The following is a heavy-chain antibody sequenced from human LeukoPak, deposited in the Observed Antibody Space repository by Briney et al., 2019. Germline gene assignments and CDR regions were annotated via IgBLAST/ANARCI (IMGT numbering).Heavy chain of an antibody. V-gene: IGHV4-39*01. D-gene: IGHD3-22*01. CDR3: ARHGPGADYYDSSGYYYYWYFDL. Sequence: KPSETLSLTCTVSGGSISSSSYYWGWIRQPPGKGLEWIGSIYYSGSTYYNPFLKSRVTISVDTSKNQFSLKLSSVTAADTAVYYCARHGPGADYYDSSGYYYYWYFDLWGRGTLVTVSS. CDR2: IYYSGST. J-gene: IGHJ2*01. CDR1: GGSISSSSYY.